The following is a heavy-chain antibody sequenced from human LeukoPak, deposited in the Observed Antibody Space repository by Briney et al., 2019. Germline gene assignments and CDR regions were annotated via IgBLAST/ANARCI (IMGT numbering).Heavy chain of an antibody. CDR2: ISYDGSNK. V-gene: IGHV3-30-3*01. D-gene: IGHD6-13*01. CDR3: ARESSSWRYYYYGMDV. CDR1: GFTFSSYA. Sequence: QPGRSLRLSCAASGFTFSSYAMHWVRQAPGKGLEWVAVISYDGSNKYYADSVKGRFTISRDNSKNTLYLQVNSLRAEDTAVYYCARESSSWRYYYYGMDVWGQGTTVTVSS. J-gene: IGHJ6*02.